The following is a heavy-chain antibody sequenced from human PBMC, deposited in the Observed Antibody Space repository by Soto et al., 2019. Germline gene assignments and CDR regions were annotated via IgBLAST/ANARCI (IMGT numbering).Heavy chain of an antibody. CDR1: GYSFTNYD. V-gene: IGHV1-8*01. CDR2: TNPKTGNT. CDR3: AKVGSRGDYHFDL. J-gene: IGHJ5*02. Sequence: QVQLVQSGAEVKKPGASVKVSXKTSGYSFTNYDINWVRQAAGQGLEWMGWTNPKTGNTGYAQQFQGRVTMTRTTSISTVYMELSSLRSEDTAVYYCAKVGSRGDYHFDLWGQGTLVTVSS. D-gene: IGHD4-17*01.